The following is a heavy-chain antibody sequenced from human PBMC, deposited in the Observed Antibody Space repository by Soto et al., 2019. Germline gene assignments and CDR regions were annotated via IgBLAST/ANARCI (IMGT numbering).Heavy chain of an antibody. J-gene: IGHJ5*02. V-gene: IGHV3-7*01. CDR3: ARGYL. CDR1: GFTVSSSW. CDR2: MKHDETEK. Sequence: PGGSLRLSFVACGFTVSSSWMSWVRQAPGKGLEWVANMKHDETEKYYVDSVKGRFTISRDNAKNSLYLQMNSLRAEDTAVYFCARGYLWGQGSLVTVSS.